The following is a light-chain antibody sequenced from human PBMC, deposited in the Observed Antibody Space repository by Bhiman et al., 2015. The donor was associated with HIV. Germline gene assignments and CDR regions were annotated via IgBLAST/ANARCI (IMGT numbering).Light chain of an antibody. V-gene: IGLV1-51*02. J-gene: IGLJ1*01. CDR1: SSNIGSNA. CDR3: GTWDTSLSAGGV. CDR2: ENN. Sequence: QLVLTQPPSASGTPGQRVTISCSGSSSNIGSNAVHWFRQLPGTTPKFVIYENNKRPSGIPDRFSGSKSGTSATLGITGLQTGDEADYYCGTWDTSLSAGGVFGTGTKVTVL.